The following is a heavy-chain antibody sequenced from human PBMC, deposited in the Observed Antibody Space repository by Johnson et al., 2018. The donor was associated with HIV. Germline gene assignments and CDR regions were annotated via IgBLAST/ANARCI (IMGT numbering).Heavy chain of an antibody. CDR3: ASKAAGTMHAFDI. V-gene: IGHV3-30*04. CDR2: ISYDGSNK. D-gene: IGHD6-13*01. Sequence: QEQLVESGGGVVQPGRSLRLSCAASGFTFSSYAMHWVRQAPGKGLEWVAVISYDGSNKYYADSVKGRFTISRDNSKNTLYLQMNSLRAEDTAVYYCASKAAGTMHAFDIWGQGTMVTVSS. CDR1: GFTFSSYA. J-gene: IGHJ3*02.